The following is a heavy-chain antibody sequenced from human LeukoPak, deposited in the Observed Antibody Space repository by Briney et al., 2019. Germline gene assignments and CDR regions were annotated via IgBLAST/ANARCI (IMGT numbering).Heavy chain of an antibody. V-gene: IGHV1-2*02. D-gene: IGHD6-13*01. CDR1: GYTFTGYY. Sequence: ASVKVPCKASGYTFTGYYMHWVRQAPGQGLEWMGWINPNSGGTNYAQKFQGRVTMTRDTSISTAYMELSRLRSDDTAVYYCAREAGKAAAGKGGVGYWGQGTLVTVSS. J-gene: IGHJ4*02. CDR2: INPNSGGT. CDR3: AREAGKAAAGKGGVGY.